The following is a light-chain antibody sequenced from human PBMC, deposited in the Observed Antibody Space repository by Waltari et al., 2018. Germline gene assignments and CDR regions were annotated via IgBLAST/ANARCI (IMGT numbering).Light chain of an antibody. CDR2: WAS. Sequence: EIVMTQSPDPLAVSLGERAHIHCKSSQSVLYSSNNTNYLAWYQQKPGQPPKLLIYWASTRESGVPDRFSGGGSGTDFTLTISSLQAEDVAVYYCQQYYSTPLTFGPGTKVDIK. V-gene: IGKV4-1*01. CDR1: QSVLYSSNNTNY. CDR3: QQYYSTPLT. J-gene: IGKJ3*01.